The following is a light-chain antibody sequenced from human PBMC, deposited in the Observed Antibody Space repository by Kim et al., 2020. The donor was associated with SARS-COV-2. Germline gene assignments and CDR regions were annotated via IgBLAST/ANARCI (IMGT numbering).Light chain of an antibody. J-gene: IGLJ1*01. Sequence: SYELTQPPSVSVSPGQTASITCSGDKLADKYASWYQQKPGQSPVLVMYEDNKRPSGIPERFSGSTSGNTATLTISGTEAVDEADYYCQAWDSNAGVFGPGTKVTFL. CDR3: QAWDSNAGV. V-gene: IGLV3-1*01. CDR2: EDN. CDR1: KLADKY.